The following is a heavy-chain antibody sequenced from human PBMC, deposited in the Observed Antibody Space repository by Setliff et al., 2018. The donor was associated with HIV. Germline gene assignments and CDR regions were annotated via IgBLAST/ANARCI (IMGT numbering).Heavy chain of an antibody. CDR3: AKGQSSSLYSSFDY. CDR2: VSWNGATI. Sequence: LSLSCAASGFTFSTYAMHWVRRAPGKGLEWVSSVSWNGATIGYADSVKGRFIMSRDNAKNSLYLQMSSLRPEDTALYYCAKGQSSSLYSSFDYWGQGTMVTVSS. D-gene: IGHD2-2*01. CDR1: GFTFSTYA. V-gene: IGHV3-9*01. J-gene: IGHJ4*02.